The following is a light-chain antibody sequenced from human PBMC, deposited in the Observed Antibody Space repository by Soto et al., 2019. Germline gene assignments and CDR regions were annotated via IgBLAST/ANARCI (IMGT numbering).Light chain of an antibody. Sequence: DIQMTQSPSSLSASVGDRVTITCRASQSISSYLNWYQQKPGKAPKLLIYAASSLQSGVPSRFSGSGSATSFTLTISSLQPEDFATYYCQQSYSTWTFGQGTKVEIK. CDR1: QSISSY. V-gene: IGKV1-39*01. CDR2: AAS. J-gene: IGKJ1*01. CDR3: QQSYSTWT.